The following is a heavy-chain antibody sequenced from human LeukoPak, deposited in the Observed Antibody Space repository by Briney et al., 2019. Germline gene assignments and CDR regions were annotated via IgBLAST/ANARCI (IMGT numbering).Heavy chain of an antibody. CDR1: GFTFSSYS. V-gene: IGHV3-21*01. D-gene: IGHD6-6*01. CDR2: ISSGSSYI. Sequence: TGGSLRLSCGASGFTFSSYSMNWVRQAPGKGLEWVSSISSGSSYIYYADSVKGRVTISRDNAKNTLYLQMNNLGAEDTAVYYCARGGPIATRPPYMDVWGKGTTVTVSS. J-gene: IGHJ6*03. CDR3: ARGGPIATRPPYMDV.